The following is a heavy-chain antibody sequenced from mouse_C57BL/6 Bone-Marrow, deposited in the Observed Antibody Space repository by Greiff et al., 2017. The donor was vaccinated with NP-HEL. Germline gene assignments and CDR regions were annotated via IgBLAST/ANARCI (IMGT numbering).Heavy chain of an antibody. CDR3: ERYGSRYAY. V-gene: IGHV1-81*01. J-gene: IGHJ3*01. D-gene: IGHD3-2*02. CDR2: IYPRSGNT. Sequence: VKLMESGAELARPGASVKLSCKASGYTFTSYGLSWVKQRTGQGLEWIGAIYPRSGNTYYNEKFKGKATLTADKSSSTAYMELSSLTYEDSAVYYGERYGSRYAYWGQGTLVTVSA. CDR1: GYTFTSYG.